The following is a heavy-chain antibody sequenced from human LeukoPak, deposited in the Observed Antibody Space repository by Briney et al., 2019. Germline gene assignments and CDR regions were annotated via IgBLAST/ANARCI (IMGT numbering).Heavy chain of an antibody. CDR1: GFTFSSYS. CDR3: AAQQWLVTNYDF. J-gene: IGHJ4*02. D-gene: IGHD6-19*01. Sequence: GGSLRLSCAASGFTFSSYSMNWVRQAPGKGLEWVSYISSSGGTMDYADSVKGRFTVSRDNGKKLVHLQLNSLRAEDTAVYYCAAQQWLVTNYDFWGQGTLVTVSS. CDR2: ISSSGGTM. V-gene: IGHV3-48*04.